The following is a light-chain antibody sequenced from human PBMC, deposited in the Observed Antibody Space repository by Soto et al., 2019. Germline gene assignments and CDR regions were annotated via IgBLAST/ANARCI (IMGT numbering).Light chain of an antibody. CDR2: AAS. CDR1: QSVNTY. Sequence: DIQMTQSPXSLSASVGDRVTITCRASQSVNTYLHWYKQKAGQAPKLLIYAASNLQSGVPSRVSGRGSGTGFTLTVESRQPEDFATYYCQQGYRNPWTFGQGTKVDI. J-gene: IGKJ1*01. CDR3: QQGYRNPWT. V-gene: IGKV1-39*01.